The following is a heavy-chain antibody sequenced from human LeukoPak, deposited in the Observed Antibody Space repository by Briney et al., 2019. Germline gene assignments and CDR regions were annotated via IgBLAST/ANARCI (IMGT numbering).Heavy chain of an antibody. Sequence: PGGSLRLSCAASGFTFSSYAMHWVRQAPGKGLEWVAVISYDGSNKYYADSVKGRFTISRDNSKNTLYLQMNSLRAEVTAVYYCARGVVVVAATLGRFDPWGQGTLVTVSS. CDR3: ARGVVVVAATLGRFDP. V-gene: IGHV3-30*04. D-gene: IGHD2-15*01. CDR2: ISYDGSNK. J-gene: IGHJ5*02. CDR1: GFTFSSYA.